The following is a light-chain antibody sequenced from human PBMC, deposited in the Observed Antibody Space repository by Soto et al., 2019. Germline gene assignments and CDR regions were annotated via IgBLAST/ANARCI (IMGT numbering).Light chain of an antibody. Sequence: QSALTQPASVSGSPGQSITISCTGTTSDVGGYNYVSWHRQHPGKAPKLMIHEVRHRPSGVSNRVSGSKSGNTASLTISGLQAEDEADYYCSSYTSSGTLVFGGGTKLTVL. CDR3: SSYTSSGTLV. V-gene: IGLV2-14*01. CDR1: TSDVGGYNY. J-gene: IGLJ3*02. CDR2: EVR.